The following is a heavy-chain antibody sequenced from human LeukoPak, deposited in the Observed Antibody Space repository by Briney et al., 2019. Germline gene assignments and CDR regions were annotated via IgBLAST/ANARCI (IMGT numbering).Heavy chain of an antibody. CDR1: GGTFSSYA. V-gene: IGHV1-69*01. CDR3: ARGVDIVVVPAARDAFDI. Sequence: SVKVSCKASGGTFSSYAISWVRQAPGQGLEWMGGIIPIFGTANYAQKFQGRVTITADESTSTAYMELSSLRSEDTAVYYCARGVDIVVVPAARDAFDIWGQGTMVTVSS. D-gene: IGHD2-2*01. CDR2: IIPIFGTA. J-gene: IGHJ3*02.